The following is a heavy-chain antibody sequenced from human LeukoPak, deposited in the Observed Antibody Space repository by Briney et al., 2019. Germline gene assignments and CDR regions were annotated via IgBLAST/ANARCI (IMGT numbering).Heavy chain of an antibody. CDR1: GGSISSYY. D-gene: IGHD5-12*01. Sequence: SETLSLTCTVSGGSISSYYWSWIRQPPGKGLEWIGYIYASGSTTYNPSLKSRVTISIDTSKNQFSLKLSSVTAADTAVYYCARRATMLAGGYFDYWGQGTLVSVSS. CDR2: IYASGST. J-gene: IGHJ4*02. CDR3: ARRATMLAGGYFDY. V-gene: IGHV4-4*09.